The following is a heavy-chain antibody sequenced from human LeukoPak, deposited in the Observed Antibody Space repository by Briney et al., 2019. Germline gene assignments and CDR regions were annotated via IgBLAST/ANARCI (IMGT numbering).Heavy chain of an antibody. V-gene: IGHV3-11*06. D-gene: IGHD2-2*01. Sequence: PGGSLRLSCAASGFTLSDYYMSWIRQAPGKGLEWVSYISSSSSYTNYADSVKGRFTISRDNTKNSLYLQMNSLRAEDTAVYYCARDQTRSSRYYFDYWAREPWSPSPQ. CDR2: ISSSSSYT. J-gene: IGHJ4*02. CDR1: GFTLSDYY. CDR3: ARDQTRSSRYYFDY.